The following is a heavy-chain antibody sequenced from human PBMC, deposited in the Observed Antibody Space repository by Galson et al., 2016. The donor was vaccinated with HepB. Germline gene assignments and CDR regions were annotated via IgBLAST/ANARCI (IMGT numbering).Heavy chain of an antibody. V-gene: IGHV3-30-3*01. CDR1: GFTFNSYG. D-gene: IGHD6-19*01. J-gene: IGHJ4*02. CDR3: VTPTSYNSGWHGAFDY. CDR2: ISYDGSNK. Sequence: SLRLSCAASGFTFNSYGMQWVRQAPGKGLEWVAVISYDGSNKYYADSVKGRFTISRDNSKNTLYLQMNSPTAEDTAVYHCVTPTSYNSGWHGAFDYWGQETLVTVSS.